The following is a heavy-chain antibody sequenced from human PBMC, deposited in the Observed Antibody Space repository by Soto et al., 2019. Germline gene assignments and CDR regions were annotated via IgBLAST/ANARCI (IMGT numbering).Heavy chain of an antibody. CDR3: ASMTYYFTLTRPYYHYGTDV. CDR2: IYYSGIT. CDR1: GGFMSGYY. Sequence: SETLSLSCTGSGGFMSGYYWRWIRQPPGTGLEWIAYIYYSGITNYNPSLKSRGTRSLDTSKKPFSLRLTSVTAADTAVYYCASMTYYFTLTRPYYHYGTDVWGQGTTVSVS. V-gene: IGHV4-59*01. J-gene: IGHJ6*02. D-gene: IGHD3-10*01.